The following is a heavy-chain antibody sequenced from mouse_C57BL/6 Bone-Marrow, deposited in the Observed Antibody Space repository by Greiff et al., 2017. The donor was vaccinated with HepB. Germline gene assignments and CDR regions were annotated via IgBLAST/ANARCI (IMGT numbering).Heavy chain of an antibody. CDR3: ARGGNYGVYAMDY. Sequence: DVMLVESGPGLAKPSQTLSLTCSVTGYSITSDYWNWIRKFPGNKLEYMGYISYSGSTYYNPSLKSRISITRDTSKNQYYLQLNSVTTEDTATYYCARGGNYGVYAMDYWGQGTSVTVSS. CDR1: GYSITSDY. J-gene: IGHJ4*01. CDR2: ISYSGST. V-gene: IGHV3-8*01. D-gene: IGHD2-1*01.